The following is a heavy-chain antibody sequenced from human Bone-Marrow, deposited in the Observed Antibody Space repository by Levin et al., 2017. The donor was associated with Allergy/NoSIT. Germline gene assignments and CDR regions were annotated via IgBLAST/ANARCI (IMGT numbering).Heavy chain of an antibody. CDR3: ARDKGYYFDY. V-gene: IGHV4-59*01. CDR2: VYYSGTTGYDSGTT. Sequence: ASETLSLTCSVSDGSISIYYWSWIRQPPGKGLEWIGYVYYSGTTGYDSGTTSYNPSLKSRVTISGDTSKNQFSLKLNSVTAADTAVYYCARDKGYYFDYWGQGILVTVSS. CDR1: DGSISIYY. J-gene: IGHJ4*02.